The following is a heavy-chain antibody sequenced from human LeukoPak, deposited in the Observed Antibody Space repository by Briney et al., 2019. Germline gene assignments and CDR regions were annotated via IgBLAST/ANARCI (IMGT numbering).Heavy chain of an antibody. D-gene: IGHD5-18*01. V-gene: IGHV3-23*01. CDR2: ISGSGGSAGNT. CDR3: AKGHDTQVWTTREDYYFDY. CDR1: GFTFSTYA. J-gene: IGHJ4*02. Sequence: GGSLRLSCVASGFTFSTYAMNWVRQAPGKGLEWVSPISGSGGSAGNTYYADSVRGRFTISRDDSKNTLYLQVNSLRAEDTAVYYCAKGHDTQVWTTREDYYFDYWGQGTLVTVSS.